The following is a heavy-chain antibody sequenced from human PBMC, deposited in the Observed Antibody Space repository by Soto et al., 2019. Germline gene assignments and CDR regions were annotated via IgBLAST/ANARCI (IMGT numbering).Heavy chain of an antibody. CDR1: GGCISSSGYY. CDR3: ARQLSIAARLYWFDP. CDR2: IYYSGST. V-gene: IGHV4-39*01. D-gene: IGHD6-6*01. J-gene: IGHJ5*02. Sequence: SETLSLTCTVSGGCISSSGYYWGWIRQPPGKGLEWIGSIYYSGSTFYNPSLKSRVTISIDTSKNQFSLKLSSVTAADTAVYYCARQLSIAARLYWFDPWGQGTLVTVSS.